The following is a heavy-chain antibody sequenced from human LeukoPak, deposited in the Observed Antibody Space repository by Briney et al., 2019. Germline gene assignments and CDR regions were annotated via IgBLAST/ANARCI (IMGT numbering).Heavy chain of an antibody. J-gene: IGHJ6*03. CDR1: GGSISSGSYY. CDR3: ATSGYDPHHYYYYMDV. V-gene: IGHV4-61*02. Sequence: PSETLSLTCTVSGGSISSGSYYWSWIRQPAGKGLEWIGRIYTSGSTNYNPSLKSRVTISVDTSKNQFSLKLSSVTAADTAVYYCATSGYDPHHYYYYMDVWGKGTTVTVSS. CDR2: IYTSGST. D-gene: IGHD5-12*01.